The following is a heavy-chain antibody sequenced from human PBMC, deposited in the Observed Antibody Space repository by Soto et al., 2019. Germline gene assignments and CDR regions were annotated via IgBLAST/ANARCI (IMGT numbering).Heavy chain of an antibody. CDR1: GYSFTDYH. CDR3: ARDPGGSGWYLTRRYGMDV. D-gene: IGHD6-19*01. J-gene: IGHJ6*02. V-gene: IGHV1-2*04. CDR2: INPKSGGT. Sequence: ASVKVFCKASGYSFTDYHIHWVRQAPGQGLEWLGRINPKSGGTSTAQKFQGWVTMTTDTSISTASMELTRLTSDDTAIYYCARDPGGSGWYLTRRYGMDVWGQGTTVTVSS.